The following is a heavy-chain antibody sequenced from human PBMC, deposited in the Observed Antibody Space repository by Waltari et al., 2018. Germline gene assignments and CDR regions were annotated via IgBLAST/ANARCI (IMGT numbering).Heavy chain of an antibody. CDR2: IHYSGST. CDR3: ARLAARVAFDI. J-gene: IGHJ3*02. CDR1: GGPIRRSSYY. D-gene: IGHD6-6*01. V-gene: IGHV4-39*01. Sequence: QLQLQESGPGLVKPSETLSPTCTVSGGPIRRSSYYWGWIRQPPGTGLEWIGGIHYSGSTYYNPSLKSRVTISVDTSKNQFSLKLSSVTAADTAVYYCARLAARVAFDIWGQGTMVTVSS.